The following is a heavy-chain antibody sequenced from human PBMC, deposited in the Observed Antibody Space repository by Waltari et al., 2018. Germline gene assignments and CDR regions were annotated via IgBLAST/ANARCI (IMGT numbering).Heavy chain of an antibody. J-gene: IGHJ4*02. Sequence: QVQLQESGPGLVKPSETLSLTCTVSGGSISSYNWSWIRQPPGKGLEWIGYIYYSGSTNNNSSLKSRVIISVDTSKTQSSLKLSSVSAADSAVYYCARTTRYLLTGTTEYWGQGTLVTVSS. CDR1: GGSISSYN. D-gene: IGHD1-7*01. V-gene: IGHV4-59*01. CDR2: IYYSGST. CDR3: ARTTRYLLTGTTEY.